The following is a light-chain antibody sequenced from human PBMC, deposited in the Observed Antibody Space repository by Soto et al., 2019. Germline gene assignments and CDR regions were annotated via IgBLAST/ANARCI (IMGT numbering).Light chain of an antibody. V-gene: IGKV3-11*01. CDR1: QSVSSC. J-gene: IGKJ5*01. Sequence: EIVLTQSPGTLSLSPGERATLSCRASQSVSSCLACYQQKAGQASRLLIYVTSHRATGIPARFSGSGPGTDFTLTISSLEPEDFATYYCQQLNNYPTTFGQGTRLEV. CDR3: QQLNNYPTT. CDR2: VTS.